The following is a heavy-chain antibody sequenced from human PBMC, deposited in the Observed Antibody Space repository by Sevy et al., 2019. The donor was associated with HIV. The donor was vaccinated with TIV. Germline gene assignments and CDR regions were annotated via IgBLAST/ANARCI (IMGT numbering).Heavy chain of an antibody. D-gene: IGHD3-9*01. CDR1: GFTFSSYS. J-gene: IGHJ6*02. CDR2: ISSSSSYI. V-gene: IGHV3-21*01. CDR3: ARDTRTGLGMDV. Sequence: GGSLRLSCAASGFTFSSYSMNWVRQAPGKGLEWVSSISSSSSYIYYADSVKGRFTISRDNAKNSLYLQMNSLRAEDTAVYCCARDTRTGLGMDVWGQGTTVTVSS.